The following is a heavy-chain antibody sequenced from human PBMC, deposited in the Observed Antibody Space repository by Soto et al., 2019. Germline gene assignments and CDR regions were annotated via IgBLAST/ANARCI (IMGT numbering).Heavy chain of an antibody. Sequence: GGSLRLSCAASGFTFSSYAMSWVRQAPGKGLEWVSAISGSGGSTYYADSVKGRFTISRDNSKNTLYLQMNSLRAEDTAVYYCAKGMGAMVRGVINPTGGFDYWGQGTLVTVSS. CDR3: AKGMGAMVRGVINPTGGFDY. CDR1: GFTFSSYA. V-gene: IGHV3-23*01. J-gene: IGHJ4*02. D-gene: IGHD3-10*01. CDR2: ISGSGGST.